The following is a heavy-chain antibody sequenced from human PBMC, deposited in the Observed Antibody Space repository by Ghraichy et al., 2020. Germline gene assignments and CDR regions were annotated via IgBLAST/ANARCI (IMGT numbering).Heavy chain of an antibody. CDR1: GDIIGAGGYS. V-gene: IGHV4-30-2*01. D-gene: IGHD2-2*01. Sequence: SETLSLTCTVSGDIIGAGGYSWSWIRQPPGKGLEWVGYIFHLGKSYFNPSLKSRLTMSVDKSKNQFSLNVTSLTVADTAIYYCARGAHEYAFDFWGQGIPVTV. CDR3: ARGAHEYAFDF. J-gene: IGHJ4*02. CDR2: IFHLGKS.